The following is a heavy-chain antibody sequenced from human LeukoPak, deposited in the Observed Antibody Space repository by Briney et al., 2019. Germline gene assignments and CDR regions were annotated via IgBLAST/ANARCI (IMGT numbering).Heavy chain of an antibody. V-gene: IGHV1-69*13. Sequence: ASVKVSCKASGGTISSYAISWVRQAPGQGLEWMGGIIPIFGTANYAQKFQGRVTITADESTSTAYMELSSLRSEDTAVYYCARGVIVAIHNWFDPWGQGTLVTVSS. CDR1: GGTISSYA. CDR3: ARGVIVAIHNWFDP. J-gene: IGHJ5*02. D-gene: IGHD2-15*01. CDR2: IIPIFGTA.